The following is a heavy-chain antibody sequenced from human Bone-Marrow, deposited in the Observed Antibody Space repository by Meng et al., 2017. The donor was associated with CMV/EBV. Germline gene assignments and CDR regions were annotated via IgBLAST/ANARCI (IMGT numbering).Heavy chain of an antibody. J-gene: IGHJ4*02. V-gene: IGHV3-30-3*01. Sequence: GESLKISCAASGFTFSSYAMHWVRQAPGKGLEWVAVISYDGSNKYYADSVKGRFTISRDNSKNTLYLQMNSLRAEDTAVYYCARGWELLFPHFDYWGQGTLVTVSS. CDR1: GFTFSSYA. CDR2: ISYDGSNK. D-gene: IGHD1-26*01. CDR3: ARGWELLFPHFDY.